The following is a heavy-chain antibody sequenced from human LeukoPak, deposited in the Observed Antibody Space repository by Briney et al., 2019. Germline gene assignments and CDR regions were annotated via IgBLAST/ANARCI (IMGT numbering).Heavy chain of an antibody. J-gene: IGHJ4*02. CDR1: GGTFSSYA. CDR3: ARDSQPYYDFWSGPIDY. V-gene: IGHV1-69*04. Sequence: GASVTVSCKASGGTFSSYAISWVRQAPGQGLAWMGRIIPILGIANYAQKFQGRVTITADKSTSTAYMELSSLRSEDTAVYYCARDSQPYYDFWSGPIDYWGQGTLVTVSS. D-gene: IGHD3-3*01. CDR2: IIPILGIA.